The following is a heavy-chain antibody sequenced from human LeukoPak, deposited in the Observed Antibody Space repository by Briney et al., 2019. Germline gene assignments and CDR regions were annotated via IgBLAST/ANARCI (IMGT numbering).Heavy chain of an antibody. J-gene: IGHJ3*02. CDR1: GFTVSSNY. D-gene: IGHD3-10*01. CDR3: ARRAMVRGGCDI. CDR2: IYSGGST. V-gene: IGHV3-66*01. Sequence: GGSLRLSCAASGFTVSSNYMSWVRQAPGKGLEWVSVIYSGGSTYYADSVKGRFTISRDNSKNTLYLRMNSLRAEDTAVYYCARRAMVRGGCDIWGQGTMVTVSS.